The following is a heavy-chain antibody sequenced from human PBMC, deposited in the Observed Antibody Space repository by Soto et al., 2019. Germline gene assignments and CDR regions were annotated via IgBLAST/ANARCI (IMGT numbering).Heavy chain of an antibody. J-gene: IGHJ6*02. D-gene: IGHD3-3*01. V-gene: IGHV3-30*18. CDR3: AKDQPDDFSPMDV. Sequence: GGSLRLSCAASGFTFSSYGMHWVRQAPGKGLEWVAVISYDGSNKYYADSVKGRFTISRDNSKNTLYLQMNSLRAEDTAVYYCAKDQPDDFSPMDVWGQGTTVTVSS. CDR1: GFTFSSYG. CDR2: ISYDGSNK.